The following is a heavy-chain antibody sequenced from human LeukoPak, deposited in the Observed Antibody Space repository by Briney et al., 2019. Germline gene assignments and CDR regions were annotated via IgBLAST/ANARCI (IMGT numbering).Heavy chain of an antibody. CDR2: INPNSGGT. D-gene: IGHD1-1*01. V-gene: IGHV1-2*06. J-gene: IGHJ5*02. Sequence: GASVKVSCKASGYTFTGYYMHWVRQAPGQGLEWMGRINPNSGGTNYARKFQGRVTMTRDTSISTAYMELSRLRSDDTAVYYCARAHWNDGNWFDPWGQGTLVTVSS. CDR1: GYTFTGYY. CDR3: ARAHWNDGNWFDP.